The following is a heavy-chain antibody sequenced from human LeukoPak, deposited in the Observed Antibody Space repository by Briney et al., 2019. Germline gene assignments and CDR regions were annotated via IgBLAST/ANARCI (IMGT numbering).Heavy chain of an antibody. CDR2: INTAGDT. CDR3: AKEARTVDGTWWFDT. CDR1: GFSFSSFD. V-gene: IGHV3-13*04. D-gene: IGHD6-19*01. J-gene: IGHJ5*02. Sequence: PGGSLRLSCAASGFSFSSFDMHCVRQPTGKGLECGSDINTAGDTDFSDSVEGRFTISRENAKNSLYLQMNSVRAGDTAVYYCAKEARTVDGTWWFDTWGQGTLVTVSS.